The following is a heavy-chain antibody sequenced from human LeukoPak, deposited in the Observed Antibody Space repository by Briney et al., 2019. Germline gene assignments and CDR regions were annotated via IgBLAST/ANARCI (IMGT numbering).Heavy chain of an antibody. J-gene: IGHJ1*01. D-gene: IGHD2-2*01. Sequence: GGSLRLSCEGSGFTFSNYWMSWVRRAPGKGLECVANIQQHGSETYYGDSVKGRFTISRDNAKNSLYLQMNSLRAEDTAVYYCATYSSSNGREFQYWGQGTLVTVSS. CDR1: GFTFSNYW. CDR3: ATYSSSNGREFQY. CDR2: IQQHGSET. V-gene: IGHV3-7*01.